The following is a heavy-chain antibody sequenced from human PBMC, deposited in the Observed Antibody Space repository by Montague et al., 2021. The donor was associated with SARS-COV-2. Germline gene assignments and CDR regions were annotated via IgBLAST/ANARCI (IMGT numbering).Heavy chain of an antibody. D-gene: IGHD6-13*01. J-gene: IGHJ2*01. CDR2: IYYSGST. CDR3: ARDSYSSSWATPYWYFDL. Sequence: SKTLSLTCTVSGGSISSYYWSWIRQPPGKGLEWIGYIYYSGSTNYNPSLKSRVTISVDTSKNQFSLKLSSVTAADTAVYYCARDSYSSSWATPYWYFDLWGRGTLVTVSS. V-gene: IGHV4-59*01. CDR1: GGSISSYY.